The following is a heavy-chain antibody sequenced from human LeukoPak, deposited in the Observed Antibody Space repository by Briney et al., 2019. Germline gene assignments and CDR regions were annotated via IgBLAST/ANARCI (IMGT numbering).Heavy chain of an antibody. V-gene: IGHV4-34*01. J-gene: IGHJ6*02. CDR1: GGSFSGYY. CDR2: INHSGST. CDR3: ARGNQLLSYYYYGMDV. Sequence: PSETLSLTCAVYGGSFSGYYWSWIRQPPGEGLEWIGEINHSGSTSYNPSLKSRVTISVDTPKNQFSLKLSSVTAADTAVYYCARGNQLLSYYYYGMDVWGQGTTVTVSS. D-gene: IGHD2-2*01.